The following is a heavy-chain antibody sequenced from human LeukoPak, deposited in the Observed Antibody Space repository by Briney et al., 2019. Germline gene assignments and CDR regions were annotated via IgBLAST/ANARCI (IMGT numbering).Heavy chain of an antibody. CDR2: INHSGST. J-gene: IGHJ5*02. CDR3: ARRTHSIVVVPAARSGCFDP. D-gene: IGHD2-2*01. Sequence: SETLSLTCAVYGGSFSGYYWSWIRQPPGKGLEWIGEINHSGSTNYNPSLKSRVTISVDTSKNQFSLKLSSVTAADTAVCYCARRTHSIVVVPAARSGCFDPWGQGTLVTVSS. CDR1: GGSFSGYY. V-gene: IGHV4-34*01.